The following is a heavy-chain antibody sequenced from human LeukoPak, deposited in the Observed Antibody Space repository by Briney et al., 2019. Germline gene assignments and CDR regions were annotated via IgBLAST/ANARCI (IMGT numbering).Heavy chain of an antibody. Sequence: ASVKVSCKASGYTLTGYFVHWVRQAPGQGLEWMGWINPDSGDTNYGQKFQGRVTMTRDTSINTAYMELGRLRSDDTAIYYCARFSGGHLRESDVWGQGSLVTVSS. CDR1: GYTLTGYF. J-gene: IGHJ4*02. CDR2: INPDSGDT. D-gene: IGHD2-15*01. V-gene: IGHV1-2*02. CDR3: ARFSGGHLRESDV.